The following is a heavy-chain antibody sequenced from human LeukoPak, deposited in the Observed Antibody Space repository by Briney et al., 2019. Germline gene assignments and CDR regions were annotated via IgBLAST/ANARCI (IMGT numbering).Heavy chain of an antibody. CDR2: ITSGSSDA. D-gene: IGHD3-10*01. V-gene: IGHV3-11*06. CDR3: ARGSAYGSAPYYY. Sequence: KPGGSLRLSCAASGFTLSDYSMTWIRQAPGKGLEWASYITSGSSDAFYADFVRDRFSISRDNAKNSLYLQMNSLRLEDTAVYYCARGSAYGSAPYYYWGPGTLVTVSS. J-gene: IGHJ4*02. CDR1: GFTLSDYS.